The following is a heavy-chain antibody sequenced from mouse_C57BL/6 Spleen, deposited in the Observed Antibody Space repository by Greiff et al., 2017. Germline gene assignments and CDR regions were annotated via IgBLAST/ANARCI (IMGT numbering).Heavy chain of an antibody. J-gene: IGHJ4*01. CDR1: GFTFTDYY. Sequence: EVQVVESGGGLVQPGGSLSLSCAASGFTFTDYYMSWVRQPPGKALEWLGFIINKANGYTTEYSASVKGRFTISRDNSQSILYLQMNALRAEDSATYYCARYYYGSSYLYYYAMDYWGQGTSVTVSS. CDR2: IINKANGYTT. V-gene: IGHV7-3*01. D-gene: IGHD1-1*01. CDR3: ARYYYGSSYLYYYAMDY.